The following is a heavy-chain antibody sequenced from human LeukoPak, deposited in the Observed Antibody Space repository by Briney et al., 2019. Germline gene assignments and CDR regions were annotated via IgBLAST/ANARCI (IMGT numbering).Heavy chain of an antibody. D-gene: IGHD3-3*01. J-gene: IGHJ5*02. CDR2: IYDSGST. CDR1: GGSIRSSYYY. V-gene: IGHV4-39*07. CDR3: ARDLTIFGGGFDP. Sequence: SETLSLTCTVSGGSIRSSYYYWGWIRQPPGKGLEWIGSIYDSGSTYYNPSLKSRVTISVDTSKNQFSLKLSSVTAADTAVYYCARDLTIFGGGFDPWGQGTLVTVSS.